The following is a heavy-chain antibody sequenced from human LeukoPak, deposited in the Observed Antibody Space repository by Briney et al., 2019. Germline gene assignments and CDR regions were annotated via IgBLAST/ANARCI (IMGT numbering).Heavy chain of an antibody. V-gene: IGHV3-23*01. Sequence: GGSLRLSCAASGFIFSNYAMSWVRQVPGRGLEWVSTISSRGDSTYVADSVKGRFTISRDDSKNSLYLQMNTVRAEDTAVYYCVKGPRPDITVAHTVENWGQGTLVTVSS. J-gene: IGHJ4*02. D-gene: IGHD6-19*01. CDR2: ISSRGDST. CDR3: VKGPRPDITVAHTVEN. CDR1: GFIFSNYA.